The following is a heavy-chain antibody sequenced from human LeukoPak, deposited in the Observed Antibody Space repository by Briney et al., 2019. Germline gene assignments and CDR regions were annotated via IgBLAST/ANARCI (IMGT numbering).Heavy chain of an antibody. CDR2: IIPILGIA. J-gene: IGHJ6*02. D-gene: IGHD4-17*01. CDR1: GGTFSSYA. Sequence: SMKVSCKASGGTFSSYAISWVRQAPGQGLEWMGRIIPILGIANYAQKFQGRVTITADKSTSTAYMERSSLRSEDTAVYYCARAATVTTLGYYYYGMDVWGQGTTVTVSS. CDR3: ARAATVTTLGYYYYGMDV. V-gene: IGHV1-69*04.